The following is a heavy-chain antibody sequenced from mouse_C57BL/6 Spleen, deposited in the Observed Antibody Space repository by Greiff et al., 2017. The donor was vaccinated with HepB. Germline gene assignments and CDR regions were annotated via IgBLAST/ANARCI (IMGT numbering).Heavy chain of an antibody. J-gene: IGHJ4*01. D-gene: IGHD2-12*01. CDR3: ARQGYSPHAMDY. CDR1: GFNFSDYY. Sequence: EVQGVESGGGLVQPGGSLKLSCAASGFNFSDYYMYWVRQTPEKRLEWVAYISNGGGSTYYPDTVKGRFTISRENAKNTLYLQMSRLKSEDTAMYYVARQGYSPHAMDYWGQGTSVTVSS. CDR2: ISNGGGST. V-gene: IGHV5-12*01.